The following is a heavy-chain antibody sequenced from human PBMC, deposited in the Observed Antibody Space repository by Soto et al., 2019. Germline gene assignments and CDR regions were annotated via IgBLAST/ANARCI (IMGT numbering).Heavy chain of an antibody. Sequence: KPSETLSLTCTVSGGSISSYYWSWIRQPPGKGLEWIGYIYYSGSTNYNPSLKSRVTISVDTSKNQFSLKLSSVTAADTAVYYCARVRYYDSSGYYRSELGEHLYYYYYGMDVWGQGTTVTVSS. CDR1: GGSISSYY. D-gene: IGHD3-22*01. CDR3: ARVRYYDSSGYYRSELGEHLYYYYYGMDV. CDR2: IYYSGST. J-gene: IGHJ6*02. V-gene: IGHV4-59*01.